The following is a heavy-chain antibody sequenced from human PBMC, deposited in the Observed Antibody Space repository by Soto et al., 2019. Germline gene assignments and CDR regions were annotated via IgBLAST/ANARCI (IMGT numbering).Heavy chain of an antibody. CDR3: AKVGAFYDFVAGYYLTGDYFHY. V-gene: IGHV3-23*01. J-gene: IGHJ4*02. CDR1: GFIFNNYA. D-gene: IGHD3-9*01. CDR2: ISAGGGSP. Sequence: GGSLRLSCAASGFIFNNYAMSWVRQAPGKGLEWVSFISAGGGSPNYADSVKGRFTISRGNSKNMVYLQMNSLRAEDKAVYDCAKVGAFYDFVAGYYLTGDYFHYGRQETPVTASS.